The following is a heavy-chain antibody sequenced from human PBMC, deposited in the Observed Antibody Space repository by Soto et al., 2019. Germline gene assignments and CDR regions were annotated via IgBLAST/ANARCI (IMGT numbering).Heavy chain of an antibody. D-gene: IGHD6-25*01. Sequence: EVQLVESGGGLVQPGGSLRLSCAASGFTVSSNYMSWVRQAPGKGLEWVSVIYSGGSTYYADSVKGRFTISRHNSKNTLYRHMNSLRAEDTAVYYCAREGGSREDYFDYGGQGTLVTVSS. CDR3: AREGGSREDYFDY. J-gene: IGHJ4*02. CDR1: GFTVSSNY. CDR2: IYSGGST. V-gene: IGHV3-53*04.